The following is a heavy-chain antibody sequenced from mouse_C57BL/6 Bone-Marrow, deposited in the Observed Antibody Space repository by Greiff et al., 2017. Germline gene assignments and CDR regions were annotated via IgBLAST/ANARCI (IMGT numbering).Heavy chain of an antibody. CDR2: IDPSDSYT. CDR1: GYTFTSYW. Sequence: QVQLQQPGAELVKPGASVKLSCKASGYTFTSYWMQWVKQRPGQGLEWIGEIDPSDSYTNYNQKFQGKATLTVDTSSSTAYIQLSSLTSADSAVYYCARRCMITAVAPAYWGQGTLVTVAA. D-gene: IGHD2-4*01. CDR3: ARRCMITAVAPAY. V-gene: IGHV1-50*01. J-gene: IGHJ3*01.